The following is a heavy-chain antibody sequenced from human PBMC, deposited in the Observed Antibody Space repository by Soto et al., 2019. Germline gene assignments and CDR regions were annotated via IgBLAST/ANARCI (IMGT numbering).Heavy chain of an antibody. D-gene: IGHD6-25*01. CDR2: ISGSGGST. CDR3: ARWGGFNAGFDY. Sequence: GGSLRLSCAASGFTFSSYVMSWVRQAPGKGLEWVSTISGSGGSTYSADSVKGRFTISRDNSKNTLYVQMNSLGVEDTAVYYCARWGGFNAGFDYWGQGTLVTVSS. CDR1: GFTFSSYV. J-gene: IGHJ4*02. V-gene: IGHV3-23*01.